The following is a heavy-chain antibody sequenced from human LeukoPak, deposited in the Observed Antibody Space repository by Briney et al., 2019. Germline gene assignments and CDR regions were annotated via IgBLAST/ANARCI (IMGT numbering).Heavy chain of an antibody. Sequence: PGGSLRLSCAASGFTFSDYYMSGFRQAPGKGLKGVSYISSSGSTIYYADSVKGRFTISRDNAKNSLYLQMNSLRAEDTAVYYCARESERRWELVPWFDPWGQGTLVTVSS. D-gene: IGHD1-26*01. J-gene: IGHJ5*02. CDR3: ARESERRWELVPWFDP. V-gene: IGHV3-11*04. CDR1: GFTFSDYY. CDR2: ISSSGSTI.